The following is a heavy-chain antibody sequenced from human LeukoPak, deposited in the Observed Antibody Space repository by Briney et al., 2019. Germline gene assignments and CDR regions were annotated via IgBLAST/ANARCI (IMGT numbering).Heavy chain of an antibody. CDR3: ARSDYYDSSGYYYGPHAFDI. Sequence: GGSLRLSCAASGFTVSSNYMSWVRQAPGKGLEWVSVIYSGGSTYYADCVKGRFTISRHNSKNTLYLQMNSLRAEDTAVYYCARSDYYDSSGYYYGPHAFDIWGQGTMVTVSS. J-gene: IGHJ3*02. V-gene: IGHV3-53*04. CDR2: IYSGGST. D-gene: IGHD3-22*01. CDR1: GFTVSSNY.